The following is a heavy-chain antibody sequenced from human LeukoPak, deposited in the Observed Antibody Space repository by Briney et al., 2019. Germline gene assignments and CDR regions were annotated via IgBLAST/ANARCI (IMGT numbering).Heavy chain of an antibody. CDR1: GFTVSSNY. CDR3: AKVNIVVVTADAFDI. CDR2: IYSGGST. Sequence: GGSLRLSCAASGFTVSSNYMNWVRQAPGKGLEWVSVIYSGGSTYYADSVKGRFTISRDNSKNTLYLQMNSLRAEDTAVYYCAKVNIVVVTADAFDIWGQGTMVTVSS. D-gene: IGHD2-21*02. J-gene: IGHJ3*02. V-gene: IGHV3-53*01.